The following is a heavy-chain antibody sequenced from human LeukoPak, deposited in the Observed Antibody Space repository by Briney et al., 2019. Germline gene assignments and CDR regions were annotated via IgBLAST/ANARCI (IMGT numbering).Heavy chain of an antibody. Sequence: EASETLSLTCAVYGGSFSGYYWSWMRQPPGKGLEWIGEINHSGSTNYNPSLKSRVTISVDTSKNQFSLKLSSVTAADTAVYYCARGRTYYDSSGYYEFDYWGQGTLVTVSS. D-gene: IGHD3-22*01. CDR1: GGSFSGYY. J-gene: IGHJ4*02. CDR3: ARGRTYYDSSGYYEFDY. V-gene: IGHV4-34*01. CDR2: INHSGST.